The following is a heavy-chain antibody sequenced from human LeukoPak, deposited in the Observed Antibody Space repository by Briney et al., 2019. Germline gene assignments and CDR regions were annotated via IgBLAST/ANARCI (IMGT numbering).Heavy chain of an antibody. Sequence: SETLSLTCAVYGGSLSGYYWNWLRQSPGKGLEWIGEINHSGSTNYNPSLKSRVTISVDTSKNQFSLKLSSVTAADTAVYYCARATFDSRGYYYEGEYWGQGTLVTVSS. CDR2: INHSGST. J-gene: IGHJ4*02. V-gene: IGHV4-34*01. CDR3: ARATFDSRGYYYEGEY. CDR1: GGSLSGYY. D-gene: IGHD3-22*01.